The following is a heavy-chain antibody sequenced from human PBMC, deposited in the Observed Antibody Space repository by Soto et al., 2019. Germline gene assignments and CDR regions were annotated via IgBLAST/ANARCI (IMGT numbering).Heavy chain of an antibody. CDR2: LSYDGSNK. D-gene: IGHD6-19*01. Sequence: ESGGGVVQPGRSLRLSCAASGFTFSNYGMHWVRQAPGKGLEWVAVLSYDGSNKHYADSVKGRFTISRDNSKNTLYLQMNSLRTEDTAMYYLAKSSGWYINYFDPWGQGTLVTVSS. CDR1: GFTFSNYG. V-gene: IGHV3-30*18. J-gene: IGHJ5*02. CDR3: AKSSGWYINYFDP.